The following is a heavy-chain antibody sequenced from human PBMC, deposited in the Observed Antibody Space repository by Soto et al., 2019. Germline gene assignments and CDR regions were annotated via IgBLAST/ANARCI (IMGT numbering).Heavy chain of an antibody. V-gene: IGHV3-30*18. D-gene: IGHD3-16*01. Sequence: GESLKISCAASGFTFSSYDIHWVRQPPGKGLEWVAVISYDGTNKYYADSVKGRFSISRDNSKNTLYLQMDSLRAEDTAVYYCAKPGTFADTDYWGQGTQVTVSS. CDR2: ISYDGTNK. CDR1: GFTFSSYD. J-gene: IGHJ4*02. CDR3: AKPGTFADTDY.